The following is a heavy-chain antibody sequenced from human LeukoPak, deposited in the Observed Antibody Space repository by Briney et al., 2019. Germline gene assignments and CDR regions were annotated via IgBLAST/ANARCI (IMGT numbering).Heavy chain of an antibody. CDR2: INAGNGNT. D-gene: IGHD3-16*02. CDR3: ARGDYVWGSYRTGIDY. V-gene: IGHV1-3*01. CDR1: GYSFTSYW. J-gene: IGHJ4*02. Sequence: GESLRISCKGSGYSFTSYWISWVRQAPGQRLEWMGWINAGNGNTKYSQKFQGRVTITRDTSASTAYMELSSLRSEDTAVYYCARGDYVWGSYRTGIDYWGQGTLVTVSS.